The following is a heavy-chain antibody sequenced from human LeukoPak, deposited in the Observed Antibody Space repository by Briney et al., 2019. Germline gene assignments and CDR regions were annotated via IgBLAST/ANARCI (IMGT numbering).Heavy chain of an antibody. CDR3: AKEEAARYGMDV. V-gene: IGHV3-43*01. J-gene: IGHJ6*02. Sequence: GGSLRLSCAASGFTFDDHTMHWVRQAPGKGLEWVSLISWDGGSTYYADSVKGRFTISRDNSKNSLYLQMNSLRTEDTALYYCAKEEAARYGMDVWGQGTTVTVSS. CDR2: ISWDGGST. D-gene: IGHD6-6*01. CDR1: GFTFDDHT.